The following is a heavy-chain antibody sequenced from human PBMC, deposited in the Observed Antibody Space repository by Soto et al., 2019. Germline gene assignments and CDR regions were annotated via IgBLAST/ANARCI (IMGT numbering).Heavy chain of an antibody. Sequence: GGSLRLSCAASGFTFSSYSMNWVRQAPGKGLEWVSYISSSSSTIYYADSVKGRFTISRDNAKNSLYLQMNSLRDEDTAVYYCARGGYDSSGSGDDYWGQGTLVTVSS. V-gene: IGHV3-48*02. D-gene: IGHD3-22*01. J-gene: IGHJ4*02. CDR1: GFTFSSYS. CDR3: ARGGYDSSGSGDDY. CDR2: ISSSSSTI.